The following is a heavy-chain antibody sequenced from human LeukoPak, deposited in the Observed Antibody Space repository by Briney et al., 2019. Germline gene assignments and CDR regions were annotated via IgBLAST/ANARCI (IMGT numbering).Heavy chain of an antibody. J-gene: IGHJ4*02. CDR3: ATFSSIVVVPAAPFDY. V-gene: IGHV1-24*01. D-gene: IGHD2-2*01. CDR2: FDPEDGET. Sequence: ASVKVSCKVSGYTLTELSMHWVRQAPGKGLEWMGGFDPEDGETIYAQKFQGRVTMTEDTSTDTAYMELSSLRSEDTAAYYCATFSSIVVVPAAPFDYWGQGTLVTVSS. CDR1: GYTLTELS.